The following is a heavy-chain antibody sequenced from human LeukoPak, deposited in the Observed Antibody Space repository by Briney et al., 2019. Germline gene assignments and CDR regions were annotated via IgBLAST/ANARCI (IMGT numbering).Heavy chain of an antibody. Sequence: KPSETLSLTFTVSGXPITSCFWSWIRQPPGRGLEWVGYVFFSGSTNYNPSLSSRVTISVDTSKNQFFLKVDSVTAADTAVYYCARHITVSYSAFDSWGQGALVTVSS. J-gene: IGHJ4*02. D-gene: IGHD1-26*01. CDR2: VFFSGST. CDR3: ARHITVSYSAFDS. CDR1: GXPITSCF. V-gene: IGHV4-59*08.